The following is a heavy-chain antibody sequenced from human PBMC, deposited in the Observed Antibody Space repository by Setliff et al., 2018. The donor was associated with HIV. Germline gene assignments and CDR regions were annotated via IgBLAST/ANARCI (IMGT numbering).Heavy chain of an antibody. CDR3: ATDPDGGNSDG. V-gene: IGHV1-69*13. J-gene: IGHJ4*02. CDR2: IFPIFGTS. CDR1: GGTFSSYG. Sequence: GASVKVSCKASGGTFSSYGISWVRQAPGQGLEWMGGIFPIFGTSNYAQKFQDRVTIIADESTSTVYMELSSLRSEDTAVYYCATDPDGGNSDGWGQGTLVTVSS. D-gene: IGHD2-21*02.